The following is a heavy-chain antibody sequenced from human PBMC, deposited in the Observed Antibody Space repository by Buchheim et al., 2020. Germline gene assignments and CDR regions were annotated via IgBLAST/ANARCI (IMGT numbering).Heavy chain of an antibody. CDR2: INPNSGGT. J-gene: IGHJ4*02. CDR3: ARARETGYGTLRLDY. D-gene: IGHD5-12*01. V-gene: IGHV1-2*02. CDR1: GYTFTDYY. Sequence: QVQLVQSGAEVKEPGASVKVSCKASGYTFTDYYIHWLRQAPGQGLEWMGWINPNSGGTNYAQKFQGRVTMTRDTSISTAYMELSRLKSDDTAVFYCARARETGYGTLRLDYWGQGTL.